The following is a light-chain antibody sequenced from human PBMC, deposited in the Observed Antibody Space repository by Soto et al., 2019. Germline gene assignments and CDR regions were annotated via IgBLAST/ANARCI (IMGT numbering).Light chain of an antibody. V-gene: IGKV3-20*01. CDR2: AAS. CDR3: QQQGT. CDR1: EFLSSSY. J-gene: IGKJ2*01. Sequence: EIVLTQSPGTLSLSPGERATLSCRASEFLSSSYLVWYQQKPGQAPRLLIYAASRRATGIPDRFSGSGSATEYTLTINTLEPEDFAVYYCQQQGTFGQGTKLEI.